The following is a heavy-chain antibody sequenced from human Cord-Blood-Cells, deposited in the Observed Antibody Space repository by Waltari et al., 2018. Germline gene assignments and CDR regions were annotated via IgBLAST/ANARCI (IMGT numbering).Heavy chain of an antibody. V-gene: IGHV4-30-4*08. Sequence: QVQLQESGPGLVKPSQTLSLTCTVSGGSISSGDYYWSWIRQPPGKGLEWIGYIYDGRSTYYDPSLKSGVTMSVDTSKNQFALKLSSVTAADTAVYYCARGPSYDDFWSGYYRVDYWGQGTLVTVSS. CDR3: ARGPSYDDFWSGYYRVDY. CDR2: IYDGRST. J-gene: IGHJ4*02. D-gene: IGHD3-3*01. CDR1: GGSISSGDYY.